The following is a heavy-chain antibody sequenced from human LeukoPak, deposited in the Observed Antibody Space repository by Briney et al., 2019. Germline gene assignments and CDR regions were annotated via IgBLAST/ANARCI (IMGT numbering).Heavy chain of an antibody. CDR1: GFTFSTYS. CDR3: ARDSGVRFLEWYPWYYMDV. Sequence: GGSLRLSCAASGFTFSTYSMNWVRQAPGKGLEWVSYISSSSSMVYYADSVKGRFTISRDNSKNTLYLQMNSLRAEDTAVYYCARDSGVRFLEWYPWYYMDVWGKGTTVTVSS. D-gene: IGHD3-3*01. CDR2: ISSSSSMV. V-gene: IGHV3-48*01. J-gene: IGHJ6*03.